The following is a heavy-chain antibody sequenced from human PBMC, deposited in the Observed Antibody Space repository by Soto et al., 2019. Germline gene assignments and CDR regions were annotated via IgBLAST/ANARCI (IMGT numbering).Heavy chain of an antibody. V-gene: IGHV3-21*01. CDR1: GFTFSSYS. Sequence: GGSLRLSCAASGFTFSSYSMNWVRQAPGKGLEWVSSISSSSYIYYADSVKGRFTISRDNAKNSLYLQMNSLRAEDTAVYYCARDSEDSSIWSNNAQYYGMDFWCPGTTVTVSS. D-gene: IGHD6-13*01. CDR3: ARDSEDSSIWSNNAQYYGMDF. J-gene: IGHJ6*02. CDR2: ISSSSYI.